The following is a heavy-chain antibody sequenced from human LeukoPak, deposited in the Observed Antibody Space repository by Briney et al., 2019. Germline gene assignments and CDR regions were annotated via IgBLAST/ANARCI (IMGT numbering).Heavy chain of an antibody. CDR1: GFTFSSYS. Sequence: GGSLRLPCAASGFTFSSYSMNWVRQAPGKGLEWVSSISSSSSYIYYADSVKGRFTISRDNAKNSLYLQMNSLRAEDTAVYYCARSYSSSWYSDYWGQGTLVTVSS. D-gene: IGHD6-13*01. V-gene: IGHV3-21*01. CDR2: ISSSSSYI. CDR3: ARSYSSSWYSDY. J-gene: IGHJ4*02.